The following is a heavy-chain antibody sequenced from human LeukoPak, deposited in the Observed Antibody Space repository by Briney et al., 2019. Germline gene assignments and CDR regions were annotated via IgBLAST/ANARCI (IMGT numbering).Heavy chain of an antibody. CDR3: ARLHYDFWSGYPANWFDP. D-gene: IGHD3-3*01. CDR1: GYSFTSYW. J-gene: IGHJ5*02. V-gene: IGHV5-51*01. Sequence: GESLKISCKGSGYSFTSYWIGWVRQMPGKGLEWMGIIYPGDSDSRYSPSFQGQVTISADKSISTAYLQWSSLKASDTATYYCARLHYDFWSGYPANWFDPWGXGTXVTVSS. CDR2: IYPGDSDS.